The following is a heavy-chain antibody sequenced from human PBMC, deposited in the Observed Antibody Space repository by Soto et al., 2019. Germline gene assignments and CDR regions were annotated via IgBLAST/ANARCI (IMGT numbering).Heavy chain of an antibody. CDR3: EKSRPPEFDS. CDR2: ISDSGST. V-gene: IGHV4-30-4*02. Sequence: SETLSLTCSVSGASIGSGDDYWTWIRQSPGKGLEWIGYISDSGSTFYNPSLRSRLTIALDTSKNHLSLKLNSVTEADTAAYYCEKSRPPEFDSWGQGIPVTFSS. CDR1: GASIGSGDDY. J-gene: IGHJ5*01.